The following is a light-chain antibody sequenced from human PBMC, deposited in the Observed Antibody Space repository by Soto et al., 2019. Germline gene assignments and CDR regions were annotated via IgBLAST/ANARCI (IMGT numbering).Light chain of an antibody. CDR2: EVT. V-gene: IGLV2-8*01. Sequence: QSVLTQPPSASGSPGQSVTISCTGTSSDIGGYNSVSWYQQYTGKAPKLMIYEVTKRPSGVPDRFSGSRSGNTASLTVSGLQAEDEADYYCSSHAGSINVVFGGGTQLTVL. J-gene: IGLJ2*01. CDR1: SSDIGGYNS. CDR3: SSHAGSINVV.